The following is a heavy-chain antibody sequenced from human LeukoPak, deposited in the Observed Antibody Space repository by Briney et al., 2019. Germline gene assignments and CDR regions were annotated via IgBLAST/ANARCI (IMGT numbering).Heavy chain of an antibody. Sequence: GGSLRLSCPASALTSSSYAISCVRHADGKGLGWVSAISRSGGSTYYADSVKGRFTISRDNSKNTLYLQMNSLRAEDTAVYYCAKVGSWYPEYNWFDPWGQGTLVTVSS. V-gene: IGHV3-23*01. D-gene: IGHD6-13*01. CDR1: ALTSSSYA. CDR3: AKVGSWYPEYNWFDP. J-gene: IGHJ5*02. CDR2: ISRSGGST.